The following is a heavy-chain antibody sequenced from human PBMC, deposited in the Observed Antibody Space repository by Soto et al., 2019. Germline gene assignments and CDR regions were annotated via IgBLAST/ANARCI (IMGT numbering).Heavy chain of an antibody. CDR3: ARDAGAFFDY. CDR2: ISYDGSNK. V-gene: IGHV3-30-3*01. CDR1: GFTFSSYA. J-gene: IGHJ4*02. Sequence: QVQLVESGGGVVQPGRSLRLSCAASGFTFSSYAMHWVRQAPGKGLEWVAVISYDGSNKYYADSVKGRFTISRDNSKNTLYLQMNSLRGEDTAVYYCARDAGAFFDYWGQGTLVTVSS.